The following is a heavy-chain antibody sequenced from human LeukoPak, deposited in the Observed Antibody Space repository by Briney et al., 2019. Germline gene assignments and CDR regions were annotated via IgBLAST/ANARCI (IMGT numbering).Heavy chain of an antibody. V-gene: IGHV1-69*02. J-gene: IGHJ4*02. CDR2: IIPILGIA. D-gene: IGHD3-22*01. CDR3: ASASYYYDSSGYSYY. Sequence: SVKVSCKASGGTFSSYTISWGRQAPGQGLEWMGRIIPILGIANYAQKFQGRVTITADKSTSTAYMELSSLRSEDTAVYYCASASYYYDSSGYSYYWGQGTLVTVSS. CDR1: GGTFSSYT.